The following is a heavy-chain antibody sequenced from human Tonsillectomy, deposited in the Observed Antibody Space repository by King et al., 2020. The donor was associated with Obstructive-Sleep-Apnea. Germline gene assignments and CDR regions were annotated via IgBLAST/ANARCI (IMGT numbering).Heavy chain of an antibody. V-gene: IGHV7-4-1*02. J-gene: IGHJ5*02. CDR3: ARGDKYCNGGRCYSGWFDP. CDR2: INTNTGNP. Sequence: VQLVESGSELKKPGASVKISCKASGYSFTSYAMNWVRQAPGQGLEWMGWINTNTGNPTYAQDFVGRFVFSLDTSFSTAYLQISSLKAEDTAVYYCARGDKYCNGGRCYSGWFDPWGQGTLVTVSS. CDR1: GYSFTSYA. D-gene: IGHD2-15*01.